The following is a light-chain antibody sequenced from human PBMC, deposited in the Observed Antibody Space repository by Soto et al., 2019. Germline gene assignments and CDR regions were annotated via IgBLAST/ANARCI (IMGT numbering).Light chain of an antibody. CDR2: EGT. J-gene: IGLJ2*01. CDR1: SSDVGSYNL. CDR3: SSYAGRVV. Sequence: QSVLTQPASVSGSPGQSITISSTGTSSDVGSYNLVSWYQQHPGKAPKLIIYEGTNRPSGVSNRFSGSKSGNTASLTISGLQAEDEAHCYCSSYAGRVVFGGGTKLTVL. V-gene: IGLV2-23*01.